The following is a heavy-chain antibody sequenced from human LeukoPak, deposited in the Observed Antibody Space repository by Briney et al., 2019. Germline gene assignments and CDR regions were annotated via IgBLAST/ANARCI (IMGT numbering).Heavy chain of an antibody. CDR1: GFTFSSYS. CDR2: ISSSSSYI. CDR3: ARGPYSSSWYDWFDP. Sequence: GGSLRLSCAASGFTFSSYSMNWVCQAPGKGLEWVSSISSSSSYIYYADSVKGRFTISRDNAKNSLYLQMNSLRAEDTAVYYCARGPYSSSWYDWFDPWGQGTLVTVSS. V-gene: IGHV3-21*01. J-gene: IGHJ5*02. D-gene: IGHD6-13*01.